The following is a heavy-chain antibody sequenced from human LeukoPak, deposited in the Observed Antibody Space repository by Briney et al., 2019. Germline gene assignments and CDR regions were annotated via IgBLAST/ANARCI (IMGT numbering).Heavy chain of an antibody. D-gene: IGHD6-6*01. Sequence: GGSLRLSCAASGFTFDDYGMHWVRQAPGKGLEWVSGISWNSGNIGYADSVKGRFTISRANAKNSVYLQISSLRVEDTAVYYCARIGYSSSSYDYWGQGTLVTVSS. CDR3: ARIGYSSSSYDY. CDR2: ISWNSGNI. V-gene: IGHV3-9*01. J-gene: IGHJ4*02. CDR1: GFTFDDYG.